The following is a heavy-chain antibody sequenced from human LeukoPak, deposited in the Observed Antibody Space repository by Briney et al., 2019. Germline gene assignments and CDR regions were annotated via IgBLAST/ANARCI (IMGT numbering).Heavy chain of an antibody. V-gene: IGHV3-13*01. D-gene: IGHD6-13*01. CDR1: GFTFSNYD. Sequence: GGSLRLSCAASGFTFSNYDMHWVRQAAGKGLEWVSAIGTAGDTYYPGSVKGRFTISRENAKNSLYLQMNSLSAGDTAVYYCASSFVSSSWYSTYYYYGMDVWGQGTTVTVSS. CDR2: IGTAGDT. CDR3: ASSFVSSSWYSTYYYYGMDV. J-gene: IGHJ6*02.